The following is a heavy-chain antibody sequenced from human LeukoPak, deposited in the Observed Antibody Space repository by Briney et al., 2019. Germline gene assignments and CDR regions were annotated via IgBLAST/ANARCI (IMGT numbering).Heavy chain of an antibody. J-gene: IGHJ4*02. CDR3: ASGRYFDY. CDR2: ISGSGGST. CDR1: GFIFSNYD. D-gene: IGHD1-26*01. Sequence: QPGGSLRLSCAASGFIFSNYDMSWVRQAPGKGLEWVSGISGSGGSTYYADSVKGRFTISRDNSKNTLYLQMNSLRADDTAVYYCASGRYFDYWGQGTLVTVSS. V-gene: IGHV3-23*01.